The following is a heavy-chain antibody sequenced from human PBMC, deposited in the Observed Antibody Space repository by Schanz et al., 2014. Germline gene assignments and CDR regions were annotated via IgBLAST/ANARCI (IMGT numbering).Heavy chain of an antibody. Sequence: DVQLLESGGGLVQPGGSLRLSCAASGFTFSSYSMNWVRQAPGKGLEWVSSISSSGSYIHYADSVKGRFTISRDNAKNTLYLQMNSLRAGDTAVYYCARGTDWNLHYWGQGALVTVSS. CDR3: ARGTDWNLHY. D-gene: IGHD1-1*01. V-gene: IGHV3-21*01. CDR1: GFTFSSYS. CDR2: ISSSGSYI. J-gene: IGHJ4*02.